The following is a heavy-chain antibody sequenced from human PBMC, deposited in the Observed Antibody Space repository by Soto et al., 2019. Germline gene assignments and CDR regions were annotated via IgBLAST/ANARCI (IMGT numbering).Heavy chain of an antibody. CDR3: ARSAGYCSSTSCYTNYYYGMDV. J-gene: IGHJ6*02. CDR2: IYYSGST. Sequence: SETLSLTCTVSGGSISSGGYYWSWIRRHPGKGLEWIGYIYYSGSTYYNPSLKSRVTISVDTSKNQFSLKLSSVTAADTAVYYCARSAGYCSSTSCYTNYYYGMDVWGQGTTVTVSS. V-gene: IGHV4-31*03. D-gene: IGHD2-2*02. CDR1: GGSISSGGYY.